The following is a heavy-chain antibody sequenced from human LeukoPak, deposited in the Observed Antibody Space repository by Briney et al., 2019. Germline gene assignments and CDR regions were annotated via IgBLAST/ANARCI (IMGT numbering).Heavy chain of an antibody. V-gene: IGHV4-34*01. CDR3: AXXXXIVVVVAAKFDP. CDR1: GGSFSGYY. Sequence: SETLSLTCTVSGGSFSGYYWSWIRQPPGKGLEWIGEINHSGSTNYNPSLKSRVTISVDTSKNQFSLKLSSVTAADTAVYYCAXXXXIVVVVAAKFDPWGQGTLVTVSS. D-gene: IGHD2-15*01. CDR2: INHSGST. J-gene: IGHJ5*02.